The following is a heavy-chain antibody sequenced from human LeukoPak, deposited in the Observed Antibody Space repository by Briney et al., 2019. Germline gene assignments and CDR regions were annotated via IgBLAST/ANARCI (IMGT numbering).Heavy chain of an antibody. CDR1: GFTFSSYA. D-gene: IGHD3-22*01. Sequence: TGGSLRLSCAASGFTFSSYAMSWVGQAPGKGLEWVSGISGSGDNTYYADSVKGRFTISRDNSKNTLYVQANSLGTEDTAAYYCAKGSYYDSSGSFYFDYWGQGTLVTVSS. CDR2: ISGSGDNT. V-gene: IGHV3-23*01. J-gene: IGHJ4*02. CDR3: AKGSYYDSSGSFYFDY.